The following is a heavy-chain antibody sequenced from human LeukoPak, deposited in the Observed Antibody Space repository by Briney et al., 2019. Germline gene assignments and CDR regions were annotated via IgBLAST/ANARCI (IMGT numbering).Heavy chain of an antibody. D-gene: IGHD2-2*01. CDR1: GYSISSGYY. Sequence: SETLSLTCTVSGYSISSGYYWGWIRQPPVKGLEWIGSIYHSGSTYYNPSLKSRVTISVDTSKNQFSLKLSSVTAADTAVYYCARDPDIVVVLAAGWGQGTLVTVSS. CDR3: ARDPDIVVVLAAG. J-gene: IGHJ4*02. V-gene: IGHV4-38-2*02. CDR2: IYHSGST.